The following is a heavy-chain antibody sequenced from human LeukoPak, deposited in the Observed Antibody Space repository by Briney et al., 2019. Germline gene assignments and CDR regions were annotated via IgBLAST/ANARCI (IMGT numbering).Heavy chain of an antibody. CDR1: GYTFTGYY. CDR2: INPSGGST. V-gene: IGHV1-46*01. D-gene: IGHD6-13*01. Sequence: GASVKVSCKASGYTFTGYYMHWVRQAPGQGLEWMGIINPSGGSTIYAQKFQGRVTMTRDTSTSTVYMELSRLRSDDTAVYYCARVLFSRRGSSWTLLDYWGQGTLVTVSS. J-gene: IGHJ4*02. CDR3: ARVLFSRRGSSWTLLDY.